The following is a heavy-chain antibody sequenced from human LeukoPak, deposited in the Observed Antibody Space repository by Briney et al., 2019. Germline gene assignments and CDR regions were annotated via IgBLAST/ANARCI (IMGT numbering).Heavy chain of an antibody. Sequence: PGGSLRLSCAASGFIFSSYDMHWLRQAPGKGLEWVAFIQHDGSNKYYADSVKGRFPISRDNSKNTLFLQMNSLRAEDTAVYYCARGDAVTTFGYWGQGTLVTVSS. J-gene: IGHJ4*02. CDR1: GFIFSSYD. CDR2: IQHDGSNK. D-gene: IGHD4-17*01. CDR3: ARGDAVTTFGY. V-gene: IGHV3-30*02.